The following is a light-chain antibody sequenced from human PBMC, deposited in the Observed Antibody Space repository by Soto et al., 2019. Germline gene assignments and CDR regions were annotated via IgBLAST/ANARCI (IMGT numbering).Light chain of an antibody. CDR3: HQYNNWPPWT. V-gene: IGKV3-15*01. Sequence: EIVRTQSLATLSVSPGGKATLSFRGSQSVSINLAWYQQKPGQAPRLLIYGASTRATNIPARFSGSGSGTEFTLTISSLQSEDFAVYYCHQYNNWPPWTVGQGTKVDIK. CDR1: QSVSIN. J-gene: IGKJ1*01. CDR2: GAS.